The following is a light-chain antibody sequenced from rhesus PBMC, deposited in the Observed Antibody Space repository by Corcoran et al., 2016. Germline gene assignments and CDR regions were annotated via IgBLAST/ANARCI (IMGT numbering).Light chain of an antibody. J-gene: IGKJ2*01. CDR2: DAS. V-gene: IGKV1-28*02. Sequence: DIQMTQSPSSLSASVGDTVTITCRASQGISSYLNWFQKKQGKAPNLLIFDASSFESGVPSRFSGSGSGTYFTLTINSLQPEDFATYFCLQHNDYPYSFGQGTNVEIK. CDR3: LQHNDYPYS. CDR1: QGISSY.